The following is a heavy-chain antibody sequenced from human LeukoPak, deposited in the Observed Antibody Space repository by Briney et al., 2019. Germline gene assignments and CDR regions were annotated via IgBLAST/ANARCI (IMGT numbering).Heavy chain of an antibody. CDR1: GFTFRDYW. D-gene: IGHD6-19*01. J-gene: IGHJ6*02. Sequence: PGGSLRLSCGASGFTFRDYWTSWVRQAPGKGLEWVANIQSDGNEKNYIDSVQGRFTISRDNAKTSLYLQVNSLRAEDTAVYYCARDSTVATYYGVDVWGQGTTVTVSS. CDR2: IQSDGNEK. CDR3: ARDSTVATYYGVDV. V-gene: IGHV3-7*01.